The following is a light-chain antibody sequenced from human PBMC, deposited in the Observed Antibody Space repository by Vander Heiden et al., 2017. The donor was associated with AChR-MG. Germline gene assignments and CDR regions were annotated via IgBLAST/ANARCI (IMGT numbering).Light chain of an antibody. CDR1: SSDIGVYNY. J-gene: IGLJ2*01. CDR2: EVR. CDR3: SSYTSGSTKLV. Sequence: QSLPTPPASASGPPRPSNTISSTGASSDIGVYNYVSWYQQHPGKAPKLRCFEVRKRPSGGSNRVSGSKSGNTASLTISGRQAEDEAEYYCSSYTSGSTKLVFGGGTKLTVL. V-gene: IGLV2-14*01.